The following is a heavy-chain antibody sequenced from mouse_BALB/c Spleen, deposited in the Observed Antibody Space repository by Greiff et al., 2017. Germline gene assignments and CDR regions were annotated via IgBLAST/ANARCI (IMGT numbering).Heavy chain of an antibody. CDR2: IAPGSGST. Sequence: DLVKPGASVKLSCTASGYTFTSYWINWIKQRPGQGLEWIGRIAPGSGSTYYNEMFKGKATLTVDTSSSTAYIQLSSLSSEDSAVYFCARGSIHYYGAAWFAYWGQGTLVTVSA. V-gene: IGHV1S41*01. CDR3: ARGSIHYYGAAWFAY. CDR1: GYTFTSYW. D-gene: IGHD1-2*01. J-gene: IGHJ3*01.